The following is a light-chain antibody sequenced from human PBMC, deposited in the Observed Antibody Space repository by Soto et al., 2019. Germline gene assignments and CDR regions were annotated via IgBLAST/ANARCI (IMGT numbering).Light chain of an antibody. V-gene: IGKV1-39*01. CDR2: GAS. Sequence: DIQVTQSPVSLSASVGDRVTITCRTSQGISTYLYWYQQKPGDAPRLLISGASDLENGVPSRFSGSGSGADFTLTISSLRPEDFATYYCLQYYSYPRTFGQGTKVDI. CDR3: LQYYSYPRT. CDR1: QGISTY. J-gene: IGKJ1*01.